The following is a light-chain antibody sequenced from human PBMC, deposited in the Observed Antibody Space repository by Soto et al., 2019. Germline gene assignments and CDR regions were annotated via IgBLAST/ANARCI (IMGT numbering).Light chain of an antibody. CDR1: QSVRTY. CDR2: GSN. Sequence: DIQMTQSPSSLSASVGDRVNISCRASQSVRTYLNWYQQRPGKDPKLLIFGSNHLQDGVPPRFSGIGSGTDFTLIISSLQPDDFATYFCQQSYFIPWTFGQGTKV. CDR3: QQSYFIPWT. V-gene: IGKV1-39*01. J-gene: IGKJ1*01.